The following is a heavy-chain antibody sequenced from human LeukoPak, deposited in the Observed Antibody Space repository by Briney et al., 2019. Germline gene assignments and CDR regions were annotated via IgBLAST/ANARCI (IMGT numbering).Heavy chain of an antibody. V-gene: IGHV3-48*03. Sequence: PGGSLRLSCAASGFTFSSYEMNWVRQAPGKGLERVSYISSSGSTIYYADSVKGRFTISRDNAKNSLYLQMNSLRAEDTAVYYCARGVNFYGSGSPPIWGQGTLVTVSS. CDR2: ISSSGSTI. CDR1: GFTFSSYE. J-gene: IGHJ4*02. D-gene: IGHD3-10*01. CDR3: ARGVNFYGSGSPPI.